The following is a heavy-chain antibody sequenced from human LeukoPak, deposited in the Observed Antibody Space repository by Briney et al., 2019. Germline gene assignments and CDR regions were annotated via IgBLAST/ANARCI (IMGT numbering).Heavy chain of an antibody. CDR2: INHSGST. CDR3: ARVEGATASDAFDI. CDR1: GGSFSGYY. Sequence: SETLSLTCAVYGGSFSGYYWSWIRQPPGKGLEWIGEINHSGSTNYNPSLKSRVTISVDTSKNQFSLKLSSVTAADTAVYYCARVEGATASDAFDIWGQGTMVTVSS. D-gene: IGHD1-26*01. V-gene: IGHV4-34*01. J-gene: IGHJ3*02.